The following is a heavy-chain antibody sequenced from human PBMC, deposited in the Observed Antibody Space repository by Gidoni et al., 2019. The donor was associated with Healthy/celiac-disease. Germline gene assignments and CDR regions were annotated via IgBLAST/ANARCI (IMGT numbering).Heavy chain of an antibody. Sequence: EVQLVESGGGLVKPGGSLSLSCAASGFTFSSYSMNWVRQAPGKGLVWVSSISSSSSYIYYADSWKGRLTISRDNAKNSLYLQMNSLRAEDTAVYYCAREPIVVVTADWFDPWGQGTLVTVSS. CDR3: AREPIVVVTADWFDP. CDR2: ISSSSSYI. D-gene: IGHD2-21*02. J-gene: IGHJ5*02. V-gene: IGHV3-21*01. CDR1: GFTFSSYS.